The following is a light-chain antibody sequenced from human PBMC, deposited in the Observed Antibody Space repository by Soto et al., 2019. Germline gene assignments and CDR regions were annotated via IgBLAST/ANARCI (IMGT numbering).Light chain of an antibody. V-gene: IGKV3-20*01. CDR1: QSVSSNY. J-gene: IGKJ1*01. CDR2: VAS. Sequence: EIVLTQSPGTLSLSPGEGATLSCRASQSVSSNYLAWFQQKPGQAPRLLIYVASSRATGIPDRFSGSGSGTDFTLTISRLEPEDLAVYYCQQYVTSPWTFGQGTKVEIK. CDR3: QQYVTSPWT.